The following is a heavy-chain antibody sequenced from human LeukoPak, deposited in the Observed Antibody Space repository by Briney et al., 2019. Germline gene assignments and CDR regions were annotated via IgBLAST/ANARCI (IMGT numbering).Heavy chain of an antibody. CDR1: GFTFSSYE. V-gene: IGHV3-48*03. CDR3: ARDVGLVAGSYFDY. J-gene: IGHJ4*02. D-gene: IGHD6-19*01. Sequence: GGSLRLSCAASGFTFSSYEMNWVRQAAGKGLEWVSYISSSGSTIYYADSVKGRFTISRDNAKNSLYLQMNGLRAEDTAVYYCARDVGLVAGSYFDYWGQGTLVTVSS. CDR2: ISSSGSTI.